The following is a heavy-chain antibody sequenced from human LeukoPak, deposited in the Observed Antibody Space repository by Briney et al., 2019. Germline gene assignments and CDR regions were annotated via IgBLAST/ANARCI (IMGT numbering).Heavy chain of an antibody. D-gene: IGHD2-2*01. CDR3: ARGHLYCSSTSCFDPYYYYYGMDV. Sequence: ASVKVSCKASGYTFTGYYMHWVRQAPGQGLEWMGWINPNSGGTNYAQKFQGRVTMTRDTSISTAYMELSRLRSDDTAVCYCARGHLYCSSTSCFDPYYYYYGMDVWGQGTTVTVSS. CDR1: GYTFTGYY. J-gene: IGHJ6*02. CDR2: INPNSGGT. V-gene: IGHV1-2*02.